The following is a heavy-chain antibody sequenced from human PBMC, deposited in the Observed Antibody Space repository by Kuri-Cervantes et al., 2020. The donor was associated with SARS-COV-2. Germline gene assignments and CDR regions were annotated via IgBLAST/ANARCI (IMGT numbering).Heavy chain of an antibody. Sequence: SVKVSCKASGGTFSSYAVSWVRQAPGQGLEWMGGIIPILGTPNYAQKFQGRVTITADESTSTAFMELSSLRSDDTAVYYCALGYWGSGYPRYYYYMDVWGKGTTVTVSS. V-gene: IGHV1-69*13. CDR2: IIPILGTP. D-gene: IGHD3-22*01. J-gene: IGHJ6*03. CDR3: ALGYWGSGYPRYYYYMDV. CDR1: GGTFSSYA.